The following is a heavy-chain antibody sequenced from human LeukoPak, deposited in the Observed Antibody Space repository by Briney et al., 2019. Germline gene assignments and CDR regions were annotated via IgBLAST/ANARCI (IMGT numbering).Heavy chain of an antibody. CDR1: GFTFSNYA. D-gene: IGHD3-22*01. CDR3: ARDGVGNYDSSGYYHFDY. V-gene: IGHV3-23*01. J-gene: IGHJ4*02. Sequence: WGSLILSCAASGFTFSNYAMSWVRQVPGRGLEWVSTISSRGDSTYDADSVKGRFTISRDNAKNALYLQMHSLRAEDTAVYYCARDGVGNYDSSGYYHFDYWGQGTLVTVSS. CDR2: ISSRGDST.